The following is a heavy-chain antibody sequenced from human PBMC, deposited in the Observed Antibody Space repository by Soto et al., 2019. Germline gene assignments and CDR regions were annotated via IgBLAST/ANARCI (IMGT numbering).Heavy chain of an antibody. D-gene: IGHD2-15*01. V-gene: IGHV4-39*01. CDR3: ARHGYCSGGSCYSAWFDP. Sequence: PSETLSLTCTVSGGSISSSSYYWGWIRKPPGKGLEWIGSIYYSGSTYYNPSLKSRVTISVDTSKNQFSLKLSSVTAADTAVYYFARHGYCSGGSCYSAWFDPWGQGTLVTVSS. CDR1: GGSISSSSYY. CDR2: IYYSGST. J-gene: IGHJ5*02.